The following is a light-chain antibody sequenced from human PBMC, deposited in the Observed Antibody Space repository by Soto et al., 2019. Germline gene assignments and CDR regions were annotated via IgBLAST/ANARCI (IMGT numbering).Light chain of an antibody. CDR1: QSVSSNF. J-gene: IGKJ5*01. CDR2: GAS. V-gene: IGKV3-20*01. Sequence: EIVLAQSPGTLSLSPGERATLSCRASQSVSSNFLAWYQKKPGQAPRLLIYGASSRATGIPDRFSGSGSGTVFILPISRLEPEDFAVYYCQQYGTSPPTFGQGTRLDI. CDR3: QQYGTSPPT.